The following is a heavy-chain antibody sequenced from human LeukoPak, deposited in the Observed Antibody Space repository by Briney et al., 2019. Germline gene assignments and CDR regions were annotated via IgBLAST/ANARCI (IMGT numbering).Heavy chain of an antibody. CDR1: GGSISSSNYY. D-gene: IGHD6-19*01. Sequence: SETLSLTCTVSGGSISSSNYYWGWIRQPPGKGLEWIGNIYYSGSTYYNPSLKTRVTISVDTSKNQFSLKLSSVTAADTTVCYCATIAVTGGFDYWGQGTLVTVSS. V-gene: IGHV4-39*01. J-gene: IGHJ4*02. CDR2: IYYSGST. CDR3: ATIAVTGGFDY.